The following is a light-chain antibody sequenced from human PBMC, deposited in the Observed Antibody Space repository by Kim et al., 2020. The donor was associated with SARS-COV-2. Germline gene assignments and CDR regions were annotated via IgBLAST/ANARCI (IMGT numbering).Light chain of an antibody. J-gene: IGLJ2*01. V-gene: IGLV3-21*04. CDR2: YDN. CDR3: QVWDSSSDHVV. CDR1: NIGSKS. Sequence: SYELIQPPSVSVAPGKTARITCGGNNIGSKSVHWYQQKPGQAPVLVIYYDNDRPSGIPERFSGSNSGNTATLTISRVEAGDEADYYCQVWDSSSDHVVFGGGTQLTVL.